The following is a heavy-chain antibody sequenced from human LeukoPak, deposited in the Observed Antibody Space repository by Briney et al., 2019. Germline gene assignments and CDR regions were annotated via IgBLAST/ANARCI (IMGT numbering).Heavy chain of an antibody. CDR1: GYSFTSYW. V-gene: IGHV5-51*01. J-gene: IGHJ6*02. Sequence: GESLKISCKGSGYSFTSYWIGWVRQMPGKGLEWMGIIYPGDSDTRYSPSFQGQVTISADKSISTAYLQWSSLKASDTAMYHCARLGSSSWYYYYGMDVWGQGTTVTVSS. D-gene: IGHD6-13*01. CDR2: IYPGDSDT. CDR3: ARLGSSSWYYYYGMDV.